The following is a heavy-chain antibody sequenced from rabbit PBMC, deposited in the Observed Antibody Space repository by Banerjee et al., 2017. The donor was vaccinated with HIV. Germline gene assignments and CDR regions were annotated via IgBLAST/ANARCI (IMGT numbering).Heavy chain of an antibody. D-gene: IGHD8-1*01. CDR3: ARDTGSSFSSYGMDL. CDR1: GFSFSNKAV. CDR2: INAVTGKA. V-gene: IGHV1S45*01. Sequence: QEQLLESGGGLVKPEGSLKLSCTASGFSFSNKAVMCWVRQAPGKGLEWIACINAVTGKAVYASWAQGRFNFSKTSSTTVTLQMTSLTVADTATYFCARDTGSSFSSYGMDLWGQGTLVTVS. J-gene: IGHJ3*01.